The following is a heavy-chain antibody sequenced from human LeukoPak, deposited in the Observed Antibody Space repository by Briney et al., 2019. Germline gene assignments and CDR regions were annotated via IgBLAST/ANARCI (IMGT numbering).Heavy chain of an antibody. Sequence: SETLSLTCAVYGGSFSGYYWSWIRQPPGKGLEWIGEINHSGSTNYNPSLKSRVTISVDTSKNQFSLKLSSVTAADTAVYYCARWRRYSSGSFDYWGQGTLVTVSS. CDR3: ARWRRYSSGSFDY. D-gene: IGHD6-19*01. CDR1: GGSFSGYY. V-gene: IGHV4-34*01. CDR2: INHSGST. J-gene: IGHJ4*02.